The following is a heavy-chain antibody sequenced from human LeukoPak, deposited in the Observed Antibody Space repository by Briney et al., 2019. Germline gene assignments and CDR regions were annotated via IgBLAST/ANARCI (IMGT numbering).Heavy chain of an antibody. CDR1: GFTFSSYA. D-gene: IGHD3-3*01. CDR2: ISGSGGST. CDR3: AKDDFWSGTYYFDY. J-gene: IGHJ4*02. Sequence: GGSRRLSCAASGFTFSSYAMSWVRQAPGKGLEWVSAISGSGGSTYYADSVKGRFTISRDNSKNTLYLQMNSLRAEDTAVYYCAKDDFWSGTYYFDYWGQGTLVTVSS. V-gene: IGHV3-23*01.